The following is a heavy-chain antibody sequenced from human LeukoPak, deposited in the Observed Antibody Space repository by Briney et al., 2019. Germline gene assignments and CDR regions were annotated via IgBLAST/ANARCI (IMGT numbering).Heavy chain of an antibody. CDR1: GFTFSSYA. Sequence: GGSLRLSCAASGFTFSSYAMSWVRQAPGKGLEWVSAIGGSGGSTDYVDSVKGRFTISGDNSKNTLYLQMNSLRAEDTAIYYCARKAGYYYGSGDYWGQGTLVTVSS. D-gene: IGHD3-10*01. CDR3: ARKAGYYYGSGDY. CDR2: IGGSGGST. J-gene: IGHJ4*02. V-gene: IGHV3-23*01.